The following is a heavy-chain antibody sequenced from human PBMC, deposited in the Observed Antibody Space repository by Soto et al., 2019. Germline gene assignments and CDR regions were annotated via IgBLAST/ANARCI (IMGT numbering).Heavy chain of an antibody. CDR3: ARAPRGIEEAGTLVDDFDI. V-gene: IGHV3-53*01. J-gene: IGHJ3*02. CDR1: VFTVIINY. Sequence: WWSXRLSGSAAVFTVIINYMSWFRHAPGKGLECVSVIYSGGSTYYADSVKGRFTVSRDNSKNTLYLQMNSLRAEDTAVYYCARAPRGIEEAGTLVDDFDICGQGTMV. D-gene: IGHD6-13*01. CDR2: IYSGGST.